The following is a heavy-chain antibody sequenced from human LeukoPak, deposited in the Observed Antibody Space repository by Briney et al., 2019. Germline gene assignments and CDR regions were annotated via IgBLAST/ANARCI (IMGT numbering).Heavy chain of an antibody. J-gene: IGHJ4*02. Sequence: GGSLRLSCATSGFTFSGSAIHWVRQASGKGLEWVGRIRSKANSYATTDVASVRGRFSISRDDSKNTAYLQMNSLKAEDTAVYYCTRPSYDSSVSGVVYWGQGTLVTVSS. D-gene: IGHD3-22*01. CDR3: TRPSYDSSVSGVVY. CDR2: IRSKANSYAT. CDR1: GFTFSGSA. V-gene: IGHV3-73*01.